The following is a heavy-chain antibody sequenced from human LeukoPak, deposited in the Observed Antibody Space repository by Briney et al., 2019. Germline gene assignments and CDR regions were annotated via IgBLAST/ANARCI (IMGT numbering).Heavy chain of an antibody. Sequence: PSETLSLTCAVYGGSFSGYYWSWIRQPPGKGLEWIGEINHSGSTNYNPSLKSRVTISVDTSKNQFSLKLSSVTAADTAVYYCARVPAAAFQHWGQGTLVTVSS. D-gene: IGHD6-13*01. CDR1: GGSFSGYY. J-gene: IGHJ1*01. V-gene: IGHV4-34*01. CDR2: INHSGST. CDR3: ARVPAAAFQH.